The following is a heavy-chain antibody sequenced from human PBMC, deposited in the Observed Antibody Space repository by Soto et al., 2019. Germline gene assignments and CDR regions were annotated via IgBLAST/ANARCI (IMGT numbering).Heavy chain of an antibody. CDR1: GGTFSSYA. D-gene: IGHD3-16*02. V-gene: IGHV1-69*13. CDR3: ARAGPHYDYVWGSYRYFWFDP. J-gene: IGHJ5*02. Sequence: RASVKVSCKASGGTFSSYAISWVRQAPGQGLEWMGGIIPIFGTANYAQKFQGRVTITADESTSTAYMELSSLRSEDTAVYYCARAGPHYDYVWGSYRYFWFDPWGQGTLVTVSS. CDR2: IIPIFGTA.